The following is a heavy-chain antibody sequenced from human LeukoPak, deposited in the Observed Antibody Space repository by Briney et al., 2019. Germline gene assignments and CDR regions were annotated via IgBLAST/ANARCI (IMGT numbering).Heavy chain of an antibody. D-gene: IGHD1-7*01. CDR2: IDYSGST. CDR1: GGSISSSSYY. CDR3: AREYLLGTTSLGAFDI. J-gene: IGHJ3*02. Sequence: SETLSLTCTVSGGSISSSSYYWGWIRQPPGRGLEWIGSIDYSGSTYYNPSLKSRVTISVDTSKNQFSLRLNSVTAADTAVYYCAREYLLGTTSLGAFDIWGQGTMVAVSS. V-gene: IGHV4-39*07.